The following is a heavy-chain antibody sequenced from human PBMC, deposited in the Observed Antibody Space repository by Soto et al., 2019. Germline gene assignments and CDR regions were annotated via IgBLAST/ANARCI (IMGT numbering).Heavy chain of an antibody. CDR3: ARVNDFWTGYYSTNWFDP. J-gene: IGHJ5*02. D-gene: IGHD3-3*01. CDR2: IYYSGST. Sequence: TSETLSLTCNVSGGSISSYYWAWIRQPPGKGLEWIGYIYYSGSTNHNPSLKSRVTISVDTSKNQFSLKLSPVTAADTAVYYCARVNDFWTGYYSTNWFDPWAQGTLVTVSS. V-gene: IGHV4-59*01. CDR1: GGSISSYY.